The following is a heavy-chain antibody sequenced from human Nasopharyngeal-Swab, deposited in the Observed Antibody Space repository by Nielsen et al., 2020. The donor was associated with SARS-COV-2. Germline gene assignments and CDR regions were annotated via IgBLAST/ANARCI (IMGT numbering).Heavy chain of an antibody. V-gene: IGHV4-59*01. J-gene: IGHJ4*02. CDR3: AGAVAGTGWDY. Sequence: WIRQPPGKGQEWIGYIYYSGSTNYSPSLKSRVTISVDTSKNQFSLKLSSVTAADTAVYYCAGAVAGTGWDYWGQGTLVTVSS. CDR2: IYYSGST. D-gene: IGHD6-19*01.